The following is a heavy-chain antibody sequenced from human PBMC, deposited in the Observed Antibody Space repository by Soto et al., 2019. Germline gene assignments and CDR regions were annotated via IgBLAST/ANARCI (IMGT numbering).Heavy chain of an antibody. V-gene: IGHV3-48*02. D-gene: IGHD3-22*01. CDR1: GFTYSSYS. J-gene: IGHJ5*02. CDR2: ISSSSSTI. CDR3: PRDPTRRTYYYYSSGHENWFET. Sequence: GGSLRLSCAACGFTYSSYSMNWVRQAPWKGLEWVSYISSSSSTIYYADSVKGRFTISRDNAKNSLYMQMNSMGDEHAAVYYCPRDPTRRTYYYYSSGHENWFETWGQRKRLPLSS.